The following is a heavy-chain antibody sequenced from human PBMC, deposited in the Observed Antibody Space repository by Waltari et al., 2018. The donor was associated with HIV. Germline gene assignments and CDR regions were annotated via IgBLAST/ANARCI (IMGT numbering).Heavy chain of an antibody. CDR3: ARSRDYGFDY. J-gene: IGHJ4*02. Sequence: EVQLVESGGGLVQPGGSLRLSCAASGFPFSSYWMCWVRQAPGKGLEWVANIKQDGSEKYYVDSVKGRFTISRDNAKNSLYLQMNSLRAEDTAVYYCARSRDYGFDYWGQGTLVTVSS. CDR1: GFPFSSYW. V-gene: IGHV3-7*01. D-gene: IGHD4-17*01. CDR2: IKQDGSEK.